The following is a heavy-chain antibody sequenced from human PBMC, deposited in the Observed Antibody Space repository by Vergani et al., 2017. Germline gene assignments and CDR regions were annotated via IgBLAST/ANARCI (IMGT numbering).Heavy chain of an antibody. D-gene: IGHD3-16*01. CDR1: GYSFSSKW. CDR3: ARMISVRGVMSYFDL. CDR2: IYPGDADT. J-gene: IGHJ4*02. Sequence: EVQLVQSGAEVKKPGESLKISCKGSGYSFSSKWIGWVRQMPGKGLEWMGKIYPGDADTRYSPSFQGHVTFSVDKFINTAYLHWSSLKASDTAIYYCARMISVRGVMSYFDLWGQGTLVTVSS. V-gene: IGHV5-51*01.